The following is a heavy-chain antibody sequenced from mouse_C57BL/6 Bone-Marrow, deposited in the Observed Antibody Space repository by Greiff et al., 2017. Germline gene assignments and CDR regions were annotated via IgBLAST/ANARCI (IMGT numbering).Heavy chain of an antibody. J-gene: IGHJ2*01. CDR3: ARSPYLFGVSY. V-gene: IGHV1-22*01. CDR1: GYTFTDYN. D-gene: IGHD1-1*01. CDR2: INPNNGGT. Sequence: EVQLQQSGPELVKPGASVKMSCKASGYTFTDYNMHWVKQSHGKSLEWIGYINPNNGGTSYNQKFKGKATLTVNKSSSTAYMGLRSLTSEDSAVYYCARSPYLFGVSYWGQGTTLTVSA.